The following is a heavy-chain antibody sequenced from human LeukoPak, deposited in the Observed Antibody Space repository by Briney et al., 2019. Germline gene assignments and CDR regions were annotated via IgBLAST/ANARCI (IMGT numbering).Heavy chain of an antibody. V-gene: IGHV3-23*01. Sequence: GGSLRLSCAASGFTFSSYAMSCVRQAPGKGLEWVSAISGSGSSTYYADSVKGRFTISRDNSKNTLYLQMNSLRAEDTAVYYCAKRSSGSYYYFDYWGQGTLVTVSS. CDR2: ISGSGSST. D-gene: IGHD1-26*01. CDR1: GFTFSSYA. CDR3: AKRSSGSYYYFDY. J-gene: IGHJ4*02.